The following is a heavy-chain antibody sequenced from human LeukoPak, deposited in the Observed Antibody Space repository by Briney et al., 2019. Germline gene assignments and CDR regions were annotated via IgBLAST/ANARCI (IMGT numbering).Heavy chain of an antibody. V-gene: IGHV3-7*01. J-gene: IGHJ3*02. D-gene: IGHD2-2*03. Sequence: GGSLRLSCAASGFTFSSYWMSWVRQAPGKGLEWVANIKQDGSEKYYVDSVKGRFTISRDNAKNSLYLQMNSLRAEDTAVYYCARARDGYCSSTSCSDAFDIWGQGTMVTVSS. CDR3: ARARDGYCSSTSCSDAFDI. CDR2: IKQDGSEK. CDR1: GFTFSSYW.